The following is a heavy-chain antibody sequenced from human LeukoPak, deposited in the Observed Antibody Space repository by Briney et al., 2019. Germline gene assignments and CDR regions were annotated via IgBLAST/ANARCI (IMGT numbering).Heavy chain of an antibody. V-gene: IGHV1-2*02. CDR3: ARVPWGRAARLFDY. CDR2: INPNSGGT. CDR1: GYTFTKYF. J-gene: IGHJ4*02. Sequence: ASVKVSCKASGYTFTKYFMHWVRQAPGQGLEWMGWINPNSGGTNYAQKFQGRVTMTRDTSISTAYMELSRLRSDDTAVYYCARVPWGRAARLFDYWGQGTLVTVSS. D-gene: IGHD6-6*01.